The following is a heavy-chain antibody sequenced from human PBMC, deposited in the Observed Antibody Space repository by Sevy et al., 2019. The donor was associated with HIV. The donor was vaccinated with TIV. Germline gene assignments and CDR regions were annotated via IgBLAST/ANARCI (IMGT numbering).Heavy chain of an antibody. CDR3: ANDLAFCGRLSGFAY. J-gene: IGHJ4*02. D-gene: IGHD3-3*02. Sequence: GGSLRLSCAASGFTFSSYTMHWVRQAPGKGLEWVAFISYNGSSKYYADSVKGRFTISRDNSKNTLYLQMNNLRAEDSAVFYCANDLAFCGRLSGFAYWGQGTLVTVSS. V-gene: IGHV3-30-3*02. CDR1: GFTFSSYT. CDR2: ISYNGSSK.